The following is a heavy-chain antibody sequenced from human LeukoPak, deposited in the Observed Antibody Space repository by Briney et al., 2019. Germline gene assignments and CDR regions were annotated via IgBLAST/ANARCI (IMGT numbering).Heavy chain of an antibody. Sequence: SETLSLTCTVSGGSISSSNYYWGWIRQPPGKGLEWIGSIYYSGSTYYNPSLRSRVTISVDTSKNQFSLKLSSVTAADTAVYYCARSQVEEYMDVWGRGTTVAVSS. CDR2: IYYSGST. CDR3: ARSQVEEYMDV. D-gene: IGHD2-15*01. V-gene: IGHV4-39*07. J-gene: IGHJ6*03. CDR1: GGSISSSNYY.